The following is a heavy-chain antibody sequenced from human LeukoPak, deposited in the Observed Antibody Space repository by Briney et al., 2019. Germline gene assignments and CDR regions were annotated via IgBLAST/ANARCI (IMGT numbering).Heavy chain of an antibody. J-gene: IGHJ4*02. V-gene: IGHV1-2*02. CDR1: GYTFTGYY. Sequence: GASVKVSCKASGYTFTGYYMHWVRQAPGQGLEWMGWINPNSGGTNYAQKFQGRVTMTRDTSISTAYTELSRLRSDDTAVYYCARVRGSGYDLLIDYWGQGTLVTVSS. CDR2: INPNSGGT. CDR3: ARVRGSGYDLLIDY. D-gene: IGHD5-12*01.